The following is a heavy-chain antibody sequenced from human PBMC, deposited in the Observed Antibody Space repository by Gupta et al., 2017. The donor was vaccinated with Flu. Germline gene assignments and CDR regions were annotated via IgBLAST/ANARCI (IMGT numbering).Heavy chain of an antibody. Sequence: EVQLLESGGGLVQPGGSLRLSCAASGFTFSSYAMSWVRQAPGKGLEWVSAISGSGGSTYYAHSVKGRFTISRDNSKNTLYLMNSLRAEDTAVYYCAKDPPDDSSGYLVSDAFDIWGQGTMVTVSS. D-gene: IGHD3-22*01. V-gene: IGHV3-23*01. J-gene: IGHJ3*02. CDR2: ISGSGGST. CDR3: AKDPPDDSSGYLVSDAFDI. CDR1: GFTFSSYA.